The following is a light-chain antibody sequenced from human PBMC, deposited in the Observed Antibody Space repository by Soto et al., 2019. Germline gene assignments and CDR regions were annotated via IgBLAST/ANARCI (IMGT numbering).Light chain of an antibody. V-gene: IGKV3D-20*02. CDR3: QQRSNWLLT. J-gene: IGKJ4*01. CDR1: QSVSSSY. Sequence: EIVLTQSPGTLSFSAWERSTLSFMASQSVSSSYLAWYQQKPGQAPRLLIYGAFNRATGIPDRFSGSGSGTDFTLTISSLEPEDFAVYYCQQRSNWLLTFGGGTKVDIK. CDR2: GAF.